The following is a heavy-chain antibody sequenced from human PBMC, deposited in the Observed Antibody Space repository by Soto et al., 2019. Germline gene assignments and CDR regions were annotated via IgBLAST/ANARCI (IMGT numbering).Heavy chain of an antibody. CDR3: ARVISVGGSYLHWFDP. CDR1: GYTFTSYG. CDR2: ISAYNGNT. D-gene: IGHD1-26*01. Sequence: QVQLVQSGAEVKKPGASVKVSCKASGYTFTSYGISWVRQAPGQGLEWMGWISAYNGNTNYAQKLQGRVTMTTGTSTSTAYMELRSLRSDDTAVYYCARVISVGGSYLHWFDPWGQGTLVTVSS. V-gene: IGHV1-18*01. J-gene: IGHJ5*02.